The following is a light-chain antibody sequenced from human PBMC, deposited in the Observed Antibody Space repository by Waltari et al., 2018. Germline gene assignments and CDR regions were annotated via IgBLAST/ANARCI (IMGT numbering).Light chain of an antibody. CDR3: ETWDGSLSAVV. Sequence: QSVLTQPPSVSAAPGQKVTIPCSGSSPDIGNNYVSWYQQHPGTAPKLLIYDNNKRISGIPDRFSGSKSGTSATLGITGLQTGDEADYYCETWDGSLSAVVFGGGTKLTVL. CDR2: DNN. J-gene: IGLJ2*01. V-gene: IGLV1-51*01. CDR1: SPDIGNNY.